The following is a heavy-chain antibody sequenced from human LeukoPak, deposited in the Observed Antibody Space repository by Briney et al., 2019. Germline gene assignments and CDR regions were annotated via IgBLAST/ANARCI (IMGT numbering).Heavy chain of an antibody. J-gene: IGHJ4*02. CDR1: GGFISTYY. CDR3: ARARTGDPSDY. V-gene: IGHV4-59*01. Sequence: PSETLSLTCTVFGGFISTYYWSWIRQPPGKGLEWIGYIYYSGSTNYNPSLKSRVTISVDTSKNQFSLKLSSVTAADTAVYYCARARTGDPSDYWGQGTLVTVSS. CDR2: IYYSGST. D-gene: IGHD7-27*01.